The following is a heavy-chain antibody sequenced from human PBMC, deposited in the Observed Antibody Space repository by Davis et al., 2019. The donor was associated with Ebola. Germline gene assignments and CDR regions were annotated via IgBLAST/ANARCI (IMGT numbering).Heavy chain of an antibody. J-gene: IGHJ6*02. Sequence: ASVKVSCKASGYTFTSYAMNWVRQAPGQGLEWMGWINTNTGNPTYAQGFTGRFVFSLDTSVSTAYLQISSLKAEDTAVYYCAREDYGDYYYYGMDVWGQGTTFTVSS. CDR3: AREDYGDYYYYGMDV. D-gene: IGHD3-16*01. CDR2: INTNTGNP. CDR1: GYTFTSYA. V-gene: IGHV7-4-1*02.